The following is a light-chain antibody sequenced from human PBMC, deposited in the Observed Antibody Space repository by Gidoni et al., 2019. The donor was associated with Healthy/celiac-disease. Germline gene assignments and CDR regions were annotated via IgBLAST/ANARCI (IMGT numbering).Light chain of an antibody. J-gene: IGKJ1*01. CDR1: QSISSW. V-gene: IGKV1-5*03. CDR2: KAS. Sequence: DIQLTQSPSTLSASVGDRVTITCRASQSISSWLAWYQQKPGKAPKLLIYKASSLESGVPSRFSGSGSGTEVTLTSSSLQPDDLATYYCQQYNSYSRTFGQGTKVEIK. CDR3: QQYNSYSRT.